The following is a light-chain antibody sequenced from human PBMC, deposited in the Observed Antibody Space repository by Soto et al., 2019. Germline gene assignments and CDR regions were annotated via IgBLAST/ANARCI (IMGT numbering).Light chain of an antibody. V-gene: IGKV1-39*01. CDR2: AAS. CDR1: QSISSY. CDR3: QQSYSTRWT. Sequence: DIQMTQSSSSLSASVGDRVTITCRASQSISSYLNWYQQKPGKAPKLLIYAASSLQSGVPSRFSVSGSGTDFTLTISSLQPEDFATYYCQQSYSTRWTFGQGTKVEIK. J-gene: IGKJ1*01.